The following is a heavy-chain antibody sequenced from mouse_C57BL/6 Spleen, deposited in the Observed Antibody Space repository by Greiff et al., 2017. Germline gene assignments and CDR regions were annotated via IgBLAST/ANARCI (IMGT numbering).Heavy chain of an antibody. CDR1: GYTFTDYY. Sequence: VQLQQSGPELVKPGASVKISCKASGYTFTDYYMNWVKQSHGKSLEWIGDINPNNGGTSYNQKFKGKATLTVDKSSSTAYMELRSLTSEDSAVYYCARGRLGLDYWGQGTTLTVSS. D-gene: IGHD4-1*01. CDR3: ARGRLGLDY. V-gene: IGHV1-26*01. CDR2: INPNNGGT. J-gene: IGHJ2*01.